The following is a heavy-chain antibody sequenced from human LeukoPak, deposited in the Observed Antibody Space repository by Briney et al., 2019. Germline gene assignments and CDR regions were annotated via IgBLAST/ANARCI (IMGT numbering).Heavy chain of an antibody. CDR3: ARGHYDILTGYYKVFDY. CDR2: MNPNSGNT. D-gene: IGHD3-9*01. V-gene: IGHV1-8*01. Sequence: EASVKVSCKASGYTFTSYDINWVRQATGQGLEWMGWMNPNSGNTGYAQKFQGRVTMTRNTSISTAYMELSSLRSEDTAVYYCARGHYDILTGYYKVFDYWGQGTLVTVSS. J-gene: IGHJ4*02. CDR1: GYTFTSYD.